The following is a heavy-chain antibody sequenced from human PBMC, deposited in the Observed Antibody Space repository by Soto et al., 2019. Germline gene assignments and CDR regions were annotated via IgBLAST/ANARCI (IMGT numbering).Heavy chain of an antibody. CDR1: GDSISSVDYF. CDR3: ARGRYCLNGRCFPTWLDS. CDR2: IYKSATT. V-gene: IGHV4-30-4*01. Sequence: SETLSLTCSVSGDSISSVDYFWAWIRQPPGQALEYIGYIYKSATTYYNPSFESRVAISLDTSKSQFSLNVTSVTAADTAVYFCARGRYCLNGRCFPTWLDSCGQGTLVTVSS. J-gene: IGHJ5*01. D-gene: IGHD2-15*01.